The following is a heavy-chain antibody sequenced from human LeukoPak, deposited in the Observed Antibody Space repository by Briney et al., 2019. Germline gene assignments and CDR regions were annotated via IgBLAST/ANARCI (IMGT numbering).Heavy chain of an antibody. CDR1: GGSISSYY. J-gene: IGHJ4*02. CDR3: ARGATGGYDFWSGYYMSFDY. V-gene: IGHV4-59*01. Sequence: PSETLSLTCTVSGGSISSYYWSWIRQPPGKGLEWIGHIYYSGSTNYNPSLKSRVTISVDTSKNQFSLKLSSVTAADTAVYYCARGATGGYDFWSGYYMSFDYWGQGTLVAVSS. CDR2: IYYSGST. D-gene: IGHD3-3*01.